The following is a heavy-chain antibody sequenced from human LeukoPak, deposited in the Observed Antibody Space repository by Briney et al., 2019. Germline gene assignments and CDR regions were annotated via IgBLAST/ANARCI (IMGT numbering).Heavy chain of an antibody. J-gene: IGHJ4*02. Sequence: PSETLSLTCTVSGGSISSYHWSWIRQPPGKGLEWIGYIYYSGSTNYNPSLKSRVTISVDTSKNQFSLKLSSVTAADTAVYYCARGQSVQLWLRYWGQGTLVTVSS. CDR2: IYYSGST. CDR3: ARGQSVQLWLRY. D-gene: IGHD5-18*01. V-gene: IGHV4-59*01. CDR1: GGSISSYH.